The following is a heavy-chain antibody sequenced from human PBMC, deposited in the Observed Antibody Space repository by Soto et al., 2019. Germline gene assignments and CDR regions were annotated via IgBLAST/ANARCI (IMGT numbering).Heavy chain of an antibody. CDR1: GGSVNSGNYY. CDR2: MSHSGGT. Sequence: QVQLQQWGAGLLKPSETLSLTYAVFGGSVNSGNYYWSWIRQPPGKGLEWIGEMSHSGGTHFNPSLKSRVTISVDTSKNQFSLKMSSVTAADTALYYCARVERGTATTVVDAFDIWGPGTMVTVSS. J-gene: IGHJ3*02. CDR3: ARVERGTATTVVDAFDI. D-gene: IGHD1-1*01. V-gene: IGHV4-34*01.